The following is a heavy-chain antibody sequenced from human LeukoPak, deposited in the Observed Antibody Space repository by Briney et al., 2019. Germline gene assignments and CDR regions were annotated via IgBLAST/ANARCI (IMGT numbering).Heavy chain of an antibody. V-gene: IGHV3-48*03. CDR3: ARGTTINNFDY. CDR2: ISTSGSNI. D-gene: IGHD5-12*01. Sequence: GGSLGLSCAGSGFAFSSFEMNWVRQAPGEGLEWVSYISTSGSNIHYAGSVKGRFTISRDNAKNSLYLQMNSLREEDTAVYYCARGTTINNFDYWGQGTLVTVSS. J-gene: IGHJ4*02. CDR1: GFAFSSFE.